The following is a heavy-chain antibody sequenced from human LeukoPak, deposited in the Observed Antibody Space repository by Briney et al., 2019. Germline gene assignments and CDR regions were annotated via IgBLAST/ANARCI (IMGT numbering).Heavy chain of an antibody. J-gene: IGHJ5*02. CDR3: AKNWFDP. V-gene: IGHV4-34*01. CDR1: GGSFSGYY. Sequence: PSETLSLTCAVYGGSFSGYYWSWIRQPPGKGLEWIGEINHSGSTNYNPSLKSRVTISVDTSKNQLSLKPSSVTAADTPVYYCAKNWFDPWGQGTLVTVSS. CDR2: INHSGST.